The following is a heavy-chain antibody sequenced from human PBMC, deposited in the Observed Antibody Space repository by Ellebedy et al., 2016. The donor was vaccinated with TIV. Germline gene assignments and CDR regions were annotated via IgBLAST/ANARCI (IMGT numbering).Heavy chain of an antibody. CDR2: IHYTGST. Sequence: SETLSLTXTVSGGSISRYYWSWIRQSPGMRLEWIGYIHYTGSTDFNPSLKSRVVISVDTSKNQLSLKLSSVTAADTAVYYCAREVVYAMDVWGKGTTVTVSS. CDR3: AREVVYAMDV. V-gene: IGHV4-59*13. CDR1: GGSISRYY. J-gene: IGHJ6*03. D-gene: IGHD3-16*01.